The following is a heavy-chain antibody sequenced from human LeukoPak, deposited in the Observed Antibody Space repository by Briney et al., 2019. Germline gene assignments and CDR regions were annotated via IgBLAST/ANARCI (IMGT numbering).Heavy chain of an antibody. CDR2: IYYSGST. D-gene: IGHD4-11*01. Sequence: SETLSLTCTVSGGSISSYYWSRIRQPPGKGLEWIGYIYYSGSTNYNPSLKSRVTISVDTSKNQFSLKLSSVTAADTAVYYCARLLQHPPFDYWGQGTLVTVSS. CDR3: ARLLQHPPFDY. J-gene: IGHJ4*02. CDR1: GGSISSYY. V-gene: IGHV4-59*08.